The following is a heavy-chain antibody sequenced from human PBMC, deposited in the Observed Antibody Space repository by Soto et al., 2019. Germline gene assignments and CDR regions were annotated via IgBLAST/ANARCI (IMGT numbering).Heavy chain of an antibody. J-gene: IGHJ3*02. V-gene: IGHV1-69*02. CDR2: IIPILGIA. D-gene: IGHD5-12*01. CDR1: GGTFSSYS. Sequence: ASVKVSCKASGGTFSSYSITWVRQAPGQGLEWMGRIIPILGIANYAQKFQGRVTITADKSTSTAYMELSSLRSEDTAVYYCAGDRDGYNGGAYDIWGQGTMVTVSS. CDR3: AGDRDGYNGGAYDI.